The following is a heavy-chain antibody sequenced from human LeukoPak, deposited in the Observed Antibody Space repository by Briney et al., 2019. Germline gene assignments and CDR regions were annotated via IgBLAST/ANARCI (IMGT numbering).Heavy chain of an antibody. Sequence: ASVKVSCKVSGYTLTELSMHWVRQAPGKGLEWMGEIIPIFGTANYAQKFQGRVTITADESTSTAYMELSSLRSEDTAVYYCARGSTIFGVLNFDYWGQGTLVTVSS. CDR2: IIPIFGTA. J-gene: IGHJ4*02. D-gene: IGHD3-3*01. CDR3: ARGSTIFGVLNFDY. CDR1: GYTLTELS. V-gene: IGHV1-69*13.